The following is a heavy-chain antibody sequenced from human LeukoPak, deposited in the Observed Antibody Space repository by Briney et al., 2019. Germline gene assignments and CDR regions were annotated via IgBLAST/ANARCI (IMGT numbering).Heavy chain of an antibody. CDR1: GGSISSGDYY. J-gene: IGHJ4*02. Sequence: SETLSLTCTVSGGSISSGDYYWSWIRQPPGKGLEWIGYIYYSGSTYYNPSLKSRVTISVDTSKNQFSLKLSSVTAADTAVYYCARSHTLYDSGGYYGNWGQGTLVTVSS. CDR2: IYYSGST. D-gene: IGHD3-22*01. CDR3: ARSHTLYDSGGYYGN. V-gene: IGHV4-30-4*01.